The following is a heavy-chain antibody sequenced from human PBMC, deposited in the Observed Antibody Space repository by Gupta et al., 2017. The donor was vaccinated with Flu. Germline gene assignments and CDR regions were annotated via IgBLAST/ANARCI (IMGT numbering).Heavy chain of an antibody. CDR2: ISGSGGRT. CDR1: GFTFSSYA. CDR3: ARVEAITGTTYGHADF. V-gene: IGHV3-23*01. Sequence: EVQLLESGGGLVQPGGSLRLSCAASGFTFSSYAMSWVRQAPGKGREWVSAISGSGGRTYYADSVKGRFTIARDNSKNTVYLQMNSLRAEDTAVYYCARVEAITGTTYGHADFWGQGTLVTVSS. D-gene: IGHD1-7*01. J-gene: IGHJ4*02.